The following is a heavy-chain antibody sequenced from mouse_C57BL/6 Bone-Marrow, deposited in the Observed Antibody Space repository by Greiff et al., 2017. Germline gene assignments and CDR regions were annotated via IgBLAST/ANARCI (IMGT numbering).Heavy chain of an antibody. CDR2: IYPGDGDT. V-gene: IGHV1-80*01. J-gene: IGHJ1*03. CDR3: ARSASRRDWYFDV. Sequence: QVQLQQSGAELVKPGASVTISCKASGYAFSRYWMNWVKQRPGKGLEWIGQIYPGDGDTNYNGKFKGKATLTADQTSSTADMQLSSLTSEDSAVYCCARSASRRDWYFDVWGTGTTVTVSS. CDR1: GYAFSRYW. D-gene: IGHD1-2*01.